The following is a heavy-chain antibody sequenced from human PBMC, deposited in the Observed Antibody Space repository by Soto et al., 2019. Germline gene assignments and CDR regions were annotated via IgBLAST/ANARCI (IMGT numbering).Heavy chain of an antibody. V-gene: IGHV3-73*01. D-gene: IGHD1-7*01. J-gene: IGHJ3*02. CDR3: TRNLDYAFDI. CDR2: IRSKADSYAR. CDR1: XXXXXXXX. Sequence: EVQLVESGGGLVQPGGSXXXXXXXXXXXXXXXXMYWVRQTSGKGLEWVGRIRSKADSYARAYAASVKGRCTISRDDSKNTVYLQMNSLNTEDTAVYYCTRNLDYAFDIWGQGTMVTVSS.